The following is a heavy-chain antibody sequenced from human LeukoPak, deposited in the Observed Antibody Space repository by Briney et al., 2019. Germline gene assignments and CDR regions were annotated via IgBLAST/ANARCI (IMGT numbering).Heavy chain of an antibody. V-gene: IGHV4-59*01. CDR1: GGSISSYY. J-gene: IGHJ6*03. CDR2: IYYSGST. Sequence: PSETLSLTCTVSGGSISSYYWSWIRQPPGKGLEWIGYIYYSGSTNYNPSLKSRVTISVDTSKNQFSLKLSSVTAADTAVYYCARGYSSGWYGDYYYYMDVWGKGTTVTVSS. CDR3: ARGYSSGWYGDYYYYMDV. D-gene: IGHD6-19*01.